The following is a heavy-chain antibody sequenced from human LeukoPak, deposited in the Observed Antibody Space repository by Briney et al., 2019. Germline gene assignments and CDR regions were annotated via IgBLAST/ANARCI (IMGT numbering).Heavy chain of an antibody. Sequence: GGSPRLSCAASGFTFSSYGMHWVRQAPGKGLEWVAVISYDGSNKYYANSVKGRFTISRDNSKNTLYLQMNSLRAEDTAVYYCAKERDSSGWRSYYYYGMDVWGQGTTVTVSS. CDR1: GFTFSSYG. V-gene: IGHV3-30*18. CDR2: ISYDGSNK. J-gene: IGHJ6*02. D-gene: IGHD6-19*01. CDR3: AKERDSSGWRSYYYYGMDV.